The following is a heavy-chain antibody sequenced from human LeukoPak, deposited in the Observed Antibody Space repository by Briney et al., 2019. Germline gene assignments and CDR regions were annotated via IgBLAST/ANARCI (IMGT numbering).Heavy chain of an antibody. CDR3: AKLGMTTVTPFDY. D-gene: IGHD4-17*01. J-gene: IGHJ4*02. V-gene: IGHV3-23*01. CDR1: GFTFSNYA. CDR2: ISVGGGSA. Sequence: GGSLRLSCAASGFTFSNYAMSWVRQAPGKGLEWVSVISVGGGSAYYAYYPDSVKGRFITSRDNSKNTLYLQMNNLRVEDTAIYYCAKLGMTTVTPFDYWGQGTLVTVSS.